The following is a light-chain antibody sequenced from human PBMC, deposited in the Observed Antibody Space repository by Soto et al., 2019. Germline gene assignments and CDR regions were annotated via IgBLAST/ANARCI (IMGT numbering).Light chain of an antibody. CDR3: QSYDNSLSGPVV. V-gene: IGLV1-40*01. J-gene: IGLJ2*01. CDR1: SSNIGAGYD. CDR2: ANT. Sequence: QPVLTQPPSVSGAPGQRVTISCIGSSSNIGAGYDVHWYQQLPGTAPKLLIYANTNRPSGVPERFSGSKSGTSASLAISGLQAEDEANYYCQSYDNSLSGPVVFGGGTKLTVL.